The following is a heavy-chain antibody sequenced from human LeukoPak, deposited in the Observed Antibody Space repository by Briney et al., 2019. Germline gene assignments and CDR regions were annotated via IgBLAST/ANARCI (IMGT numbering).Heavy chain of an antibody. D-gene: IGHD6-19*01. CDR2: IDPSDSYT. CDR1: GYSFTTYY. V-gene: IGHV5-10-1*01. CDR3: ARQEYSSGWYSD. Sequence: GESLKISCKGSGYSFTTYYIGWVRQMPGRGLEWMGRIDPSDSYTNYSPSFQGHVTISADKSISTAYLQWSSLKASDTAKYYCARQEYSSGWYSDWGQGTLVTVSS. J-gene: IGHJ4*02.